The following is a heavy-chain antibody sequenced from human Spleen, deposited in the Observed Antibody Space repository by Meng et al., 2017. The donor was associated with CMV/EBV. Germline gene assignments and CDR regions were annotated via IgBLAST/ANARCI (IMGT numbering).Heavy chain of an antibody. CDR1: VYISSNTW. V-gene: IGHV4-4*02. J-gene: IGHJ4*02. Sequence: VYISSNTWWTWVRQSPGKGLECIGESDHSGNTYYHPSVKSRVTISVDKSKNVFSLNLNSVTAADTAIYYCASVRGGCARTSCYVENWGEGTLVTVSS. CDR3: ASVRGGCARTSCYVEN. D-gene: IGHD2-2*01. CDR2: SDHSGNT.